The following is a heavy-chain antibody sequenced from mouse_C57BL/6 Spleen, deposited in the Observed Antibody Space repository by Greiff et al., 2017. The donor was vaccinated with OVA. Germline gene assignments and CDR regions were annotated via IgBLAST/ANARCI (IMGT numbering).Heavy chain of an antibody. D-gene: IGHD2-4*01. J-gene: IGHJ4*01. V-gene: IGHV1-39*01. CDR2: INPNYGTT. CDR3: ARNGDYDYAMDY. CDR1: GYSFTDYN. Sequence: VQLQQPGPELVKPGASVKISCKASGYSFTDYNMNWVKQSHGQSLEWIGVINPNYGTTSYNQKFKGKATLTVDPSSSTAYMQLNSLTSEDSAVYDCARNGDYDYAMDYWGQGTTVTVAS.